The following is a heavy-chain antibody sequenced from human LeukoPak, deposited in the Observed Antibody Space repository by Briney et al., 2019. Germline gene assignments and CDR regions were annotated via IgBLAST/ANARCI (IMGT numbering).Heavy chain of an antibody. CDR3: ARGGDILTEGGGYDY. CDR2: IIPIFGTA. CDR1: GGTFSSYA. Sequence: GASVKVSCKASGGTFSSYAISWVRQAPGQGLEWMGGIIPIFGTANYAQKFQGRVTITADKSTSTAYMELSSLRSEDTAVYYCARGGDILTEGGGYDYWGQGTLVTVSS. V-gene: IGHV1-69*06. J-gene: IGHJ4*02. D-gene: IGHD3-9*01.